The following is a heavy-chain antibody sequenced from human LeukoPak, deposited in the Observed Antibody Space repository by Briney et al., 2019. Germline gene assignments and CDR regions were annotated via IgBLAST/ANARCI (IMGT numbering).Heavy chain of an antibody. CDR1: GGSISSGGSY. D-gene: IGHD7-27*01. CDR3: ARGETGDIAFDI. J-gene: IGHJ3*02. CDR2: IYYSGST. V-gene: IGHV4-31*03. Sequence: SETLSLTCTVSGGSISSGGSYWSWIRQHPGKGLEWIGYIYYSGSTYYNPSLKSRVTISVDTSKNQFSLKLSSVTAADTAVYYCARGETGDIAFDIWGQGTMVTVSS.